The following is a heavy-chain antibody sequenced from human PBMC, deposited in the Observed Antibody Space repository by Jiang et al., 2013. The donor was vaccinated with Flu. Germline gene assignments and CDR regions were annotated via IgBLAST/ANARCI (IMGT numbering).Heavy chain of an antibody. CDR1: GVAVSSNY. J-gene: IGHJ4*02. Sequence: GGGLVQPGGSLRLSCAASGVAVSSNYMSWVRQAPGKGLEWVSVIYSGGSTSYADSVKGRFTISRDNSKNTLYLQMNSLRAEDTAVYYCARDANAAVAGTWGWGQGTLVTVSS. D-gene: IGHD6-19*01. CDR2: IYSGGST. CDR3: ARDANAAVAGTWG. V-gene: IGHV3-66*01.